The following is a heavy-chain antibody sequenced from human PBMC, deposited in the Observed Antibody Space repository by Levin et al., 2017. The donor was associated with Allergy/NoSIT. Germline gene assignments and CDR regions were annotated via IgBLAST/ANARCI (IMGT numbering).Heavy chain of an antibody. D-gene: IGHD3-22*01. V-gene: IGHV3-15*01. CDR3: TILLRPRDY. CDR1: GLTFASTW. J-gene: IGHJ4*02. Sequence: GGSLRLSCATSGLTFASTWINWIRQAPGKGLEWVAHIKSKSDGETKDYGAAVKGRFSVSRDDSKKILYLQMNSLKIEDTGVYYCTILLRPRDYWGQGTRVTVSS. CDR2: IKSKSDGETK.